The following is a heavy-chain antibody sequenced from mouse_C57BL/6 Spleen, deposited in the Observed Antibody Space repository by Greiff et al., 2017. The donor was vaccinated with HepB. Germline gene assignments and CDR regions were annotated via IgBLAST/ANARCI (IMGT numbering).Heavy chain of an antibody. V-gene: IGHV14-3*01. D-gene: IGHD2-4*01. CDR2: IDPANGNT. J-gene: IGHJ3*01. Sequence: EVQLQQSVAELVRPGASVKLSCTASGFNIKNTYMHWVKQRPEQGLEWIGRIDPANGNTKYAPKFQGKATITADTSSNTAYLQLSSLTSEDTAIYYCARGAPYDYDEAWFAYWGQVTLVTVSA. CDR1: GFNIKNTY. CDR3: ARGAPYDYDEAWFAY.